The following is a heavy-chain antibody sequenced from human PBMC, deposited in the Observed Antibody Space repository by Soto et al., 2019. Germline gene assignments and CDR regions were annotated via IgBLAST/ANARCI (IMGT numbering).Heavy chain of an antibody. CDR2: IYYSGST. J-gene: IGHJ5*02. CDR1: GGSISSGDYY. V-gene: IGHV4-30-4*01. Sequence: SETLSLTCTVSGGSISSGDYYWSWIRQPPGKGLEWIGYIYYSGSTYYNPSLKSRVTISVDTSKNQFSLKLSSVTAADTAVYYCARHQDVVVVAATGINWFDPWGQGTLVTVSS. CDR3: ARHQDVVVVAATGINWFDP. D-gene: IGHD2-15*01.